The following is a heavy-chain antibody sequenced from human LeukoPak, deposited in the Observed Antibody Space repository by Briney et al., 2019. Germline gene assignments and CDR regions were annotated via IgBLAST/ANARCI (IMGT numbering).Heavy chain of an antibody. J-gene: IGHJ4*02. CDR2: IYTSGST. CDR3: ARGRYSYGSGNYFDY. V-gene: IGHV4-61*02. D-gene: IGHD3-10*01. CDR1: GGSISSGSYY. Sequence: SETLSLTCTVSGGSISSGSYYWSWIRQPAGKGLEWIGRIYTSGSTNYNPSLKSRVTISVDTSKNQFSLKLSSVTAADTAVYYCARGRYSYGSGNYFDYWGQGTLVTVSS.